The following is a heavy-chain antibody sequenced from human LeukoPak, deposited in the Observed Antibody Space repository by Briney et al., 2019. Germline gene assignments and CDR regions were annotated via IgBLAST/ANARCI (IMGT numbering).Heavy chain of an antibody. CDR3: AKDGKGAYSPRWFDP. CDR1: GFTFCSYA. J-gene: IGHJ5*02. CDR2: ISGRGGST. Sequence: GGSLRLSCAASGFTFCSYAMSWVRQAPGEGVEWVSAISGRGGSTYYTDSVRGRFPIYRENSKNTLYLQMKSLTAEDTAVYYCAKDGKGAYSPRWFDPWGQGTLVTVSS. V-gene: IGHV3-23*01. D-gene: IGHD4-11*01.